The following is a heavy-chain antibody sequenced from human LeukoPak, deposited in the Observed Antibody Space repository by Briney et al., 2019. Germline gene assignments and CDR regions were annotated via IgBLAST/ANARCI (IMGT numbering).Heavy chain of an antibody. CDR1: GYTFTSYA. J-gene: IGHJ4*02. D-gene: IGHD5-18*01. Sequence: ASVKVSCKASGYTFTSYAMHWVRQGPGQRLERMGWINAGNGNTKYSQEFQGRVTITRDTSASTAYMELSSLRSEAMAVYSCARGVDTAMVTPFDYWGQGTLVTVSS. CDR2: INAGNGNT. V-gene: IGHV1-3*03. CDR3: ARGVDTAMVTPFDY.